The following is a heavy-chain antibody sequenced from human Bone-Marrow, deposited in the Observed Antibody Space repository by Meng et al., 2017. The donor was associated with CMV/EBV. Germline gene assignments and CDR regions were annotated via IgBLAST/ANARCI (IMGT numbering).Heavy chain of an antibody. CDR2: ISSSSSYI. CDR3: ARDIDRRITIFDYYYYGMDV. Sequence: SCAASGFTFSSYSMNWVRQAPGKGLEWVSSISSSSSYIYYADSVKGRFTISRDNAKNTLYLHMNSLRAEDTAVYYCARDIDRRITIFDYYYYGMDVWGQGTTVTVSS. D-gene: IGHD3-3*01. V-gene: IGHV3-21*01. CDR1: GFTFSSYS. J-gene: IGHJ6*02.